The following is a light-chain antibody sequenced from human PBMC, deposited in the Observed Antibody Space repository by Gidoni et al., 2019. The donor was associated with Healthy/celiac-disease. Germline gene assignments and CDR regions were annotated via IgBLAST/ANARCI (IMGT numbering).Light chain of an antibody. V-gene: IGKV2-28*01. CDR2: LGS. Sequence: DIVMTQSPLSLPVPPGEPASISCRSSHSLLHSNGYNYLDWYLQKPGQSPQLLIYLGSNRASGVPDRFSGSGSGTDFTLKISRVEAEDVGVYYCMQALQTPYTFGPGTKLEIK. CDR1: HSLLHSNGYNY. CDR3: MQALQTPYT. J-gene: IGKJ2*01.